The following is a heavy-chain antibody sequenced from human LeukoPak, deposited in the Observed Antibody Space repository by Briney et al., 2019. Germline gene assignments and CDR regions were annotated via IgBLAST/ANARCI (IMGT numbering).Heavy chain of an antibody. Sequence: SQTLSLTCTVSGGSISSGSYYWSWIRQPPGKGLEWIGYIYYSGSTNYNPSLKSRVTISVDTSKNQFSLKLSSVTAADTAVYYCARDGTGDTTPGDYWGQGTLVTVSS. V-gene: IGHV4-61*01. CDR2: IYYSGST. CDR3: ARDGTGDTTPGDY. CDR1: GGSISSGSYY. D-gene: IGHD7-27*01. J-gene: IGHJ4*02.